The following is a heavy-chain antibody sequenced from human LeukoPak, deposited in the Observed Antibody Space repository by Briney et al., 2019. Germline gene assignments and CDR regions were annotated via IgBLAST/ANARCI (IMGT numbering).Heavy chain of an antibody. CDR3: ASPEGYSGYDHYYYGMDV. Sequence: SVKVSCKASGGTFSSYAISWVRQAPGQGLEWMGGIIPIFGTANYTQKFQGRVTITADKSTSTAYMELSSLRSEDTAVYYCASPEGYSGYDHYYYGMDVWGKGTTVTVSS. D-gene: IGHD5-12*01. CDR1: GGTFSSYA. CDR2: IIPIFGTA. J-gene: IGHJ6*04. V-gene: IGHV1-69*06.